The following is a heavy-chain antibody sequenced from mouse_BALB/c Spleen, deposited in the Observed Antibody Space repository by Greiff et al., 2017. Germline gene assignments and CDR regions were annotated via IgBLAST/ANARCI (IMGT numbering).Heavy chain of an antibody. CDR1: GFTFSDYY. V-gene: IGHV5-4*02. D-gene: IGHD2-10*01. CDR2: ISDGGSYT. Sequence: DVMLVESGGGLVKPGGSLKLSCAASGFTFSDYYMYWVRQTPEKRLEWVATISDGGSYTYYPDSVKGRFTISRDNAKNNLYLQMSSLKSEDTAMYYCARAYYGNYGFAYWGQGTLVTVSA. J-gene: IGHJ3*01. CDR3: ARAYYGNYGFAY.